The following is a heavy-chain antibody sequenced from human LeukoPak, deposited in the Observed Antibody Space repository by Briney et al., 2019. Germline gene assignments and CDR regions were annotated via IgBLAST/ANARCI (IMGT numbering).Heavy chain of an antibody. D-gene: IGHD5-18*01. CDR1: GGSFSGYY. CDR3: ARPGYSYGFDY. V-gene: IGHV4-34*01. J-gene: IGHJ4*02. Sequence: SETLSLTCAVSGGSFSGYYWSWIRQPPGKGLEWIGEINHSGSTNYNPSLKSRVTISVDTSKNQFSLKLSSVTAADTAVYYCARPGYSYGFDYWGQGTLVTVSS. CDR2: INHSGST.